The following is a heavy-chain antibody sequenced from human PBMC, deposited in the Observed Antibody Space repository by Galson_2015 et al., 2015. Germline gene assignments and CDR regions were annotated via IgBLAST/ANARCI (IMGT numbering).Heavy chain of an antibody. CDR2: IKSKTDGGTT. CDR3: TIYYDSSGPPCY. CDR1: GFTFSNAW. J-gene: IGHJ4*02. D-gene: IGHD3-22*01. V-gene: IGHV3-15*01. Sequence: SLRLSCAASGFTFSNAWMSWVRQAPGKGLEWVGRIKSKTDGGTTDYAAPVKGRFTISRDDSKNTLYLQMNSLKTEDTAVYYCTIYYDSSGPPCYWGQGTLVTV.